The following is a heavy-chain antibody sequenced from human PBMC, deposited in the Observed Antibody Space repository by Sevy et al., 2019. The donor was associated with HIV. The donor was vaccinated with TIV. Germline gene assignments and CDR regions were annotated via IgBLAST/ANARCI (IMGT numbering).Heavy chain of an antibody. Sequence: SETLSLTCAVYGGSFSGYYWSWIRQPPGKGLEWIGEINHSGSTNYNPSLKSRVTISVDTSKNQFFLKLSSVTAADTAVYYCARGKEDIVLMVYAIGRVWFDPWGQGTLVTVSS. CDR2: INHSGST. D-gene: IGHD2-8*01. CDR3: ARGKEDIVLMVYAIGRVWFDP. J-gene: IGHJ5*02. CDR1: GGSFSGYY. V-gene: IGHV4-34*01.